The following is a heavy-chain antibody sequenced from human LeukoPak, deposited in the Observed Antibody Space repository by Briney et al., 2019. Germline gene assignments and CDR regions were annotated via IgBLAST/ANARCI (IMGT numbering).Heavy chain of an antibody. D-gene: IGHD5-12*01. CDR1: GFTFSDYY. J-gene: IGHJ4*02. Sequence: PGGSLRLSCAASGFTFSDYYMSWIRQAPGKGLEWVSYISSSGSTIYYADSVKGRFTISRDNAKNTLYLQMNSLRAEDTAVYYCASIEDQSIVATIVRDYWGQGTLVTVSS. CDR2: ISSSGSTI. CDR3: ASIEDQSIVATIVRDY. V-gene: IGHV3-11*04.